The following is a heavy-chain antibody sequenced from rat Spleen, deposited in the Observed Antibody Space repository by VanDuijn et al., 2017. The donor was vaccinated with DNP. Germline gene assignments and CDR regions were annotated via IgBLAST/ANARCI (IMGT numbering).Heavy chain of an antibody. CDR2: SNMGSGGT. CDR1: GYSFTSNY. CDR3: ARGGSGIWFAH. D-gene: IGHD5-1*01. J-gene: IGHJ3*01. V-gene: IGHV1-43*01. Sequence: QVQLQQSGAELARPGSSVKLSCKASGYSFTSNYIGWIKQTTGQGLEYIGYSNMGSGGTNYNEKFKGKATLTVDKSSSTAFMQLSSLTPDDSAVYYCARGGSGIWFAHWGQGTLVTVSS.